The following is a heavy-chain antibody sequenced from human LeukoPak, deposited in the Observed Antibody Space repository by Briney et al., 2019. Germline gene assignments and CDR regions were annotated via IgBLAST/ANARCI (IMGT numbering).Heavy chain of an antibody. CDR3: AELGITMIGGV. CDR2: ISTSSSYI. Sequence: GGSLRLSCEASGFIFTTSAVSWVRQAPGKGLEWVSSISTSSSYIYYADSVKGRFTISRDNAKNSLYLQMNSLRAEDTAVYYCAELGITMIGGVRGKGTTVTISS. D-gene: IGHD3-10*02. CDR1: GFIFTTSA. V-gene: IGHV3-21*01. J-gene: IGHJ6*04.